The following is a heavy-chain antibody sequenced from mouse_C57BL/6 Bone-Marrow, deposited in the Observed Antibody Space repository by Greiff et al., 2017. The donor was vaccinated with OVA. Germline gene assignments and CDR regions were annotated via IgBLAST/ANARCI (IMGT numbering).Heavy chain of an antibody. D-gene: IGHD3-3*01. CDR2: INPNNGGT. J-gene: IGHJ3*01. CDR1: GYTFTDYY. CDR3: VCCFFAY. Sequence: EVQLQQSGPELVKPGASVKISCKASGYTFTDYYMNWVKQSHGKSLEWIGDINPNNGGTSYNQKFKGKATLTVDKSSSTAYMELRSLTSEDSAVYYCVCCFFAYWGQGTLVTVSA. V-gene: IGHV1-26*01.